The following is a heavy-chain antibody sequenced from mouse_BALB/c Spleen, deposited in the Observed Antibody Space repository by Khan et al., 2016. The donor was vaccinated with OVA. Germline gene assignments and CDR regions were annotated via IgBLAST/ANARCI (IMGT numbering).Heavy chain of an antibody. CDR1: GYTFTSYY. D-gene: IGHD1-1*02. Sequence: QVQRQQSGAELVKPGASVKLSCNASGYTFTSYYMYWVKQRPGQGLEWIGDINPSIGDTSFNEKFKNKATLTVDKSSSPTYMQLSSLTSEDSAACYLTGVVSWRCAAWGQGTLATVSA. J-gene: IGHJ3*01. V-gene: IGHV1S81*02. CDR3: TGVVSWRCAA. CDR2: INPSIGDT.